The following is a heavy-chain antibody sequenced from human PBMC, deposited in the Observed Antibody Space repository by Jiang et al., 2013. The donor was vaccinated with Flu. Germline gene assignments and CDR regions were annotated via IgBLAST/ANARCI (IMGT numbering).Heavy chain of an antibody. J-gene: IGHJ6*02. CDR3: ARSYRPATYYYGMDV. CDR1: GGTFSTYT. V-gene: IGHV1-69*13. Sequence: SGAEVKKPGASVKVSCKASGGTFSTYTINWVRQAPGQGLEWMGGIIPIFGTANYAQKFQGRVTITADEYTSTAYMELSSLRSEDMAVYYCARSYRPATYYYGMDVWGQGTTVTVSS. CDR2: IIPIFGTA. D-gene: IGHD4-11*01.